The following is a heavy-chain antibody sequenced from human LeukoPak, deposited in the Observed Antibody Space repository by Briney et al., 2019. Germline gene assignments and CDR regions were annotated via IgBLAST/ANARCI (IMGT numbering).Heavy chain of an antibody. D-gene: IGHD2-15*01. CDR3: ARGVHQNLVVVVAATALFDY. CDR2: MNPNSGNT. Sequence: ASVKVSCKASGYTFTSYDINWVRQATGQGLEWMGWMNPNSGNTGYAQKFQGRVIMTRNTSISTAYMELSRLRSEDTAVYYCARGVHQNLVVVVAATALFDYWGQGTLVTVSS. J-gene: IGHJ4*02. CDR1: GYTFTSYD. V-gene: IGHV1-8*01.